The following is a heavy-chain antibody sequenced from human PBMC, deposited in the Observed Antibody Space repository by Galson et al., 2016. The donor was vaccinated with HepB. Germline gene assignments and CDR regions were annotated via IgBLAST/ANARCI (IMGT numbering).Heavy chain of an antibody. J-gene: IGHJ4*02. Sequence: SLRLSCAGSGFNFSHFDMHWVRQSPGKGLDWVAVMLYDGSNKYYGDSVKGRFTISRDNSKNTLYLRMTGLRAEDTAVYYCAKVRGSSYDLLTAYTRLFDSWGQGTHVTVSS. D-gene: IGHD3-9*01. V-gene: IGHV3-30*18. CDR3: AKVRGSSYDLLTAYTRLFDS. CDR2: MLYDGSNK. CDR1: GFNFSHFD.